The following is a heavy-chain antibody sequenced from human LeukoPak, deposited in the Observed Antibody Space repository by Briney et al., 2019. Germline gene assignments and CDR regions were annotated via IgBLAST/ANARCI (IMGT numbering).Heavy chain of an antibody. D-gene: IGHD6-19*01. CDR1: GGSFSGYY. CDR2: INHSGST. CDR3: ARARGAVAIDY. V-gene: IGHV4-34*01. J-gene: IGHJ4*02. Sequence: SETLSLTCAVYGGSFSGYYWTWIRQPPGKGLEWIGEINHSGSTNYNPSLKSRVTVSVDTSKNQFSLKLTSVTAADTAVYYCARARGAVAIDYWGQGTLVTVSS.